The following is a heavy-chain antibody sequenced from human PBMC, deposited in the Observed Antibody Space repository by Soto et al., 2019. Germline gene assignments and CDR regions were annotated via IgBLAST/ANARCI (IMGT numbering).Heavy chain of an antibody. Sequence: LSLTCTVSGGSISSGGYYWSWIRQHPGKGLEWIGYIYYSGSTYYNPSLKSRVTISVDTSKNQFSLKLSSVTAADTAVYYCARDYYYGSGSENWFDPWGQGTLVTAPQ. V-gene: IGHV4-31*03. CDR2: IYYSGST. CDR3: ARDYYYGSGSENWFDP. D-gene: IGHD3-10*01. J-gene: IGHJ5*02. CDR1: GGSISSGGYY.